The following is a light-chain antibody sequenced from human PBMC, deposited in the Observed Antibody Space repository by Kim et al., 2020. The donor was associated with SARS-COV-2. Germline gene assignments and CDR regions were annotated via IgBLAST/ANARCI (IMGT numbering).Light chain of an antibody. CDR3: YQSNDLPFT. V-gene: IGKV6-21*02. J-gene: IGKJ3*01. CDR2: YAS. Sequence: EIVLTQSPAFQSATPKEKVTITCRASQSIGSTLHWYQQKPDQSPKLLIKYASRSISGVPSRFSASGSGTEFTLTINSLEAEDAATYYCYQSNDLPFTFGPGTKVDIK. CDR1: QSIGST.